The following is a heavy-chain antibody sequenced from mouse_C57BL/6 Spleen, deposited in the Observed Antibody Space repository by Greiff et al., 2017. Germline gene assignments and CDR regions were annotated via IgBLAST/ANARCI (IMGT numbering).Heavy chain of an antibody. Sequence: QVQLKQSGAELVRPGTSVKMSCKASGYTFTNYWLGWAKQRPGHGLEWIGDIYPGGGYTNYNEKFKGKATLTADKSSSTAYMQFSSLTSEDSAIYYCARSDDYDGWFAYWGQGTLVTVSA. CDR1: GYTFTNYW. V-gene: IGHV1-63*01. CDR2: IYPGGGYT. J-gene: IGHJ3*01. CDR3: ARSDDYDGWFAY. D-gene: IGHD2-4*01.